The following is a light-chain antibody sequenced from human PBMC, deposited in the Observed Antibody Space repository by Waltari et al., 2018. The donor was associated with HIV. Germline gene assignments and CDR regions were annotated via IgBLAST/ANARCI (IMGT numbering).Light chain of an antibody. CDR1: QSVTSSS. J-gene: IGKJ4*01. Sequence: IVLTQSPGSLSLSPGERATLSCRASQSVTSSSLAWYLQKPGQAPRLLIYRTSSRATGIPDRFSGSGSGTDFTLTISRLEPEDFAVYYCQQYGDSPLTFGGGTKVEIK. CDR2: RTS. CDR3: QQYGDSPLT. V-gene: IGKV3-20*01.